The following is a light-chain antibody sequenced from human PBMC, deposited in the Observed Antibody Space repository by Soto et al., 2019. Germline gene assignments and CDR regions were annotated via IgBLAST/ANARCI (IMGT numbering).Light chain of an antibody. J-gene: IGKJ4*01. CDR1: QSVSRN. V-gene: IGKV3-15*01. Sequence: EIGIMQSPATMSVSPGERATLSCRASQSVSRNLAWYQQKPGQAPRLLIYGASTRATGIPARFSGSGSGTEFTLTISSLQSEDFAVYYCQQYNNWPLTFGGGTKVEIK. CDR2: GAS. CDR3: QQYNNWPLT.